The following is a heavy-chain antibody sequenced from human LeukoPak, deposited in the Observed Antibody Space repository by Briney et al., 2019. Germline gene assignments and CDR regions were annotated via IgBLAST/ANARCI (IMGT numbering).Heavy chain of an antibody. CDR3: AKGGSS. J-gene: IGHJ5*02. Sequence: GGSLRLSCAASGFTFSAYSMNWVRQAPGKGLEWVANIKQDGSEKYYVGSVTGRFTISRDNARNSLYLQMNSLRVEDTAVYYCAKGGSSWGQGTLVTVSS. V-gene: IGHV3-7*01. CDR1: GFTFSAYS. CDR2: IKQDGSEK. D-gene: IGHD3-16*01.